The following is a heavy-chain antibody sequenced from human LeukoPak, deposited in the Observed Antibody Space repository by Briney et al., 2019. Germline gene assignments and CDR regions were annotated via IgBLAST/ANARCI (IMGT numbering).Heavy chain of an antibody. Sequence: SETLSLTCTVYGGSISSSSYYWGWIRQPPGKGLEWIGRIYYSGSTYYNPSLKSRVTISVDTSKNQFSLKLSSVTAADTAVYYCAKDEGTMVRGAKGRGYFDYWGQGTLVTVSS. CDR1: GGSISSSSYY. D-gene: IGHD3-10*01. CDR3: AKDEGTMVRGAKGRGYFDY. V-gene: IGHV4-39*07. CDR2: IYYSGST. J-gene: IGHJ4*02.